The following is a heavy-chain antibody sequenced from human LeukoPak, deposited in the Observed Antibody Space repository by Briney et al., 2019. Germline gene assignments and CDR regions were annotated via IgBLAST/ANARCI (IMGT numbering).Heavy chain of an antibody. V-gene: IGHV1-3*03. J-gene: IGHJ5*02. CDR2: INAGNGNT. Sequence: ASVKVSCKASGYTFTSYAMHWVRQAPGQRLEWMGWINAGNGNTKYSQEFQGRVTITRDTSASTAYMELSSLRSEDTAVYYCARGRGSWYKLNWFDPWGQGTLVTVSS. D-gene: IGHD6-13*01. CDR1: GYTFTSYA. CDR3: ARGRGSWYKLNWFDP.